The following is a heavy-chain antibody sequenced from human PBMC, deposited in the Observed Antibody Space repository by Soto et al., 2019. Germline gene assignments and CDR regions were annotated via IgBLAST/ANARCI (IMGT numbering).Heavy chain of an antibody. CDR3: ARVEIQLWYFDY. J-gene: IGHJ4*02. Sequence: PSETLSLTCTVSGDSITSNSYFWAWIRQPPGKGLEWIGYISHTGSTYYNPSLKSRVTISLDRSKNQFSLRLSSVTAADTAVYYCARVEIQLWYFDYWGQGTLVTVSS. V-gene: IGHV4-30-2*01. CDR2: ISHTGST. CDR1: GDSITSNSYF. D-gene: IGHD5-18*01.